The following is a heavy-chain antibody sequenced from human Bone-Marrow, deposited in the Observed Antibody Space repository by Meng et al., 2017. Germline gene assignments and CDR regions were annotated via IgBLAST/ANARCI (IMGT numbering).Heavy chain of an antibody. V-gene: IGHV7-4-1*02. CDR1: GYTLSRYA. CDR3: TRDGYSDCSRTSCFDF. Sequence: QVLLVQCGSELRKPGASVTVSCKASGYTLSRYAINWLRQAPGQGLEWMGWISTNNGNPTYAQGFTGRFVFSLDTSVSTAYLQISTLKADDTAVYYCTRDGYSDCSRTSCFDFWGQGTLVTVSS. D-gene: IGHD2-2*01. CDR2: ISTNNGNP. J-gene: IGHJ4*02.